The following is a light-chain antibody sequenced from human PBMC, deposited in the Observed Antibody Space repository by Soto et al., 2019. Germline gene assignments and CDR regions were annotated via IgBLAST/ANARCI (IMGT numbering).Light chain of an antibody. V-gene: IGKV3-20*01. CDR2: GVS. CDR3: QQYMSSVT. J-gene: IGKJ1*01. Sequence: EIVLTQSPGSLSLSPGERATLSCRASQSGDNTFFAWYQKKPGQAPRLLMYGVSKRATGIPDRFSGSGSGTDFPLTISRLEPEDFAVYYCQQYMSSVTFGQGTRVEIK. CDR1: QSGDNTF.